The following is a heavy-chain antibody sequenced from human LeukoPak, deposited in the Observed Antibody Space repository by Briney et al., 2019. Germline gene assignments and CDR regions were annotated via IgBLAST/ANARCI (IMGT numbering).Heavy chain of an antibody. CDR3: ARHLRESWVPAATPDAFDI. CDR1: GGSISSSSYY. CDR2: IYYSGST. V-gene: IGHV4-39*01. Sequence: SETLSLTCTVSGGSISSSSYYWGWIRQPPGKGLEWIGSIYYSGSTYYNPSLKSRVTISVDTSKNQFSLKLSSVTAADTAVYYCARHLRESWVPAATPDAFDIWGQGTMVTVSS. D-gene: IGHD2-2*01. J-gene: IGHJ3*02.